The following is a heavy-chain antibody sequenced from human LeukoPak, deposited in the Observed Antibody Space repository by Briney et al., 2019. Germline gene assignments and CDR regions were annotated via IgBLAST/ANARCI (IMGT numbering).Heavy chain of an antibody. CDR1: GYTFTVKC. J-gene: IGHJ4*02. CDR3: AIENYYDSSGYSKAFDY. Sequence: ASVKVSCKTSGYTFTVKCLHWRRQAPGQGLEWMGGIEPNSGGAVYGQNFRCRVTVTRDTSVSTAYMELSRLRSDDTAVYYCAIENYYDSSGYSKAFDYWGQGTLVTVSS. D-gene: IGHD3-22*01. V-gene: IGHV1-2*02. CDR2: IEPNSGGA.